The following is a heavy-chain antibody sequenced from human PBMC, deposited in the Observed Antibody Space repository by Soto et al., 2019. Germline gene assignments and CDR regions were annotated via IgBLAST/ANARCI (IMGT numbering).Heavy chain of an antibody. D-gene: IGHD3-10*01. CDR3: AIRYFASADQ. CDR2: ITNSDSST. CDR1: GFTFSSYY. Sequence: QVQLVESGGGLVKPGESLRLSCVASGFTFSSYYMSWIRQAPGKGLEWVSYITNSDSSTHYADSVKGRFTISRDNAKNSLYLQMNSLTVEDTAVEYWAIRYFASADQWSQVTLFTVSS. V-gene: IGHV3-11*01. J-gene: IGHJ4*02.